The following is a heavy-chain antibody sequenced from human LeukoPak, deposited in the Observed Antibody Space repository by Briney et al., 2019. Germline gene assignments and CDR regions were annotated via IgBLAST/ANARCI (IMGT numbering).Heavy chain of an antibody. CDR3: ARGFPAPYYDFWNGYYYYYGMDV. D-gene: IGHD3-3*01. J-gene: IGHJ6*02. CDR2: IYYSGST. CDR1: GGSISSGDYY. Sequence: PSQTLSLTCTVSGGSISSGDYYWSWIRQPPGKGLEGIGYIYYSGSTNYNPSLKSRVTISVDTSKNQFSLKLSSVTAADTAVYYCARGFPAPYYDFWNGYYYYYGMDVWGQGTTVTVSS. V-gene: IGHV4-30-4*01.